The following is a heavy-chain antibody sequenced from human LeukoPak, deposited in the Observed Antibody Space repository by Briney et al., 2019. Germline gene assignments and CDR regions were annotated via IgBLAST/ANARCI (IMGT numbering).Heavy chain of an antibody. CDR1: GGSISSSSYY. V-gene: IGHV4-39*07. D-gene: IGHD4-17*01. Sequence: SETLSLTCTVSGGSISSSSYYWGWIRQPPGKGLEWIGSIYHSGSTYYNPSLKSRVTISVDTSKNQFSLKLSSVTAADTAVYYCARATDYGDYFLFHHADAFDIWGQGTMVTVSS. CDR3: ARATDYGDYFLFHHADAFDI. J-gene: IGHJ3*02. CDR2: IYHSGST.